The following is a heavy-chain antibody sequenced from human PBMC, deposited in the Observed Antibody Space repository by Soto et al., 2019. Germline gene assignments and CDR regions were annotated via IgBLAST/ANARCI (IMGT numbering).Heavy chain of an antibody. V-gene: IGHV3-30*18. CDR2: ISNDGSDK. D-gene: IGHD3-10*01. CDR1: GFTFRSYG. Sequence: GGSLRLSCAASGFTFRSYGMHWVRQAPGKGLEWVAVISNDGSDKLHADSVKGRFTISRDNSKNTLYLQMNTLRAEDTAVYYCAKDSGRGSADYYFDYWGQGTLVTVSS. CDR3: AKDSGRGSADYYFDY. J-gene: IGHJ4*02.